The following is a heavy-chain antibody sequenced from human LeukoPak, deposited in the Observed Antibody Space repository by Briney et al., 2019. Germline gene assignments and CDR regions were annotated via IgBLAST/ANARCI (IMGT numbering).Heavy chain of an antibody. D-gene: IGHD3-9*01. V-gene: IGHV1-69*13. CDR2: IIPIFGTA. CDR1: GGTFSSYA. Sequence: GASVTVSCTASGGTFSSYAISWVRQAPGQGLEWMGGIIPIFGTANYAQKFQGRVTITADESTSTAYMELSSLRSEDTAVYYCAAASRYFDWLLFDYWGQGTLVTVSS. CDR3: AAASRYFDWLLFDY. J-gene: IGHJ4*02.